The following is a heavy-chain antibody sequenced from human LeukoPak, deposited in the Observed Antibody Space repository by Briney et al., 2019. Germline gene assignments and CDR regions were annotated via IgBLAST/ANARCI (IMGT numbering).Heavy chain of an antibody. V-gene: IGHV1-69*05. Sequence: SSVKVSCKASGGTFSSYAISWVRQAPGQGLEWMGGIVPIFGTANYAQKFQGRVTITTDESTSTAYMELSSLRSEDTAVYYCARGGVTMVVMGYFDYWGKGTLVTVSS. CDR1: GGTFSSYA. CDR2: IVPIFGTA. CDR3: ARGGVTMVVMGYFDY. D-gene: IGHD4-23*01. J-gene: IGHJ4*02.